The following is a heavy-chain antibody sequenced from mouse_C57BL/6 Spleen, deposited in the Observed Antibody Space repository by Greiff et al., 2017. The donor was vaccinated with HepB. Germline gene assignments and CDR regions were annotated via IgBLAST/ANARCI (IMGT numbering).Heavy chain of an antibody. CDR2: IYPGDGDT. V-gene: IGHV1-80*01. D-gene: IGHD1-1*01. Sequence: VMLVESGAELVKPGASVKISCKASGYAFSSYWMNWVKQRPGKGLEWIGQIYPGDGDTNYNGKFKGKATLTADKSSSTAYMQLSSLTSEDSAVYFCARSDYGSSLSYWGQGTLVTVSA. CDR1: GYAFSSYW. CDR3: ARSDYGSSLSY. J-gene: IGHJ3*01.